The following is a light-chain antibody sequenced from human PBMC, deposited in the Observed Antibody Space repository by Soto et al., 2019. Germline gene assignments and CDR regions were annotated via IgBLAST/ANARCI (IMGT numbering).Light chain of an antibody. V-gene: IGLV1-44*01. Sequence: QSVLTQPPSASGTPGQRVTISCSGSSSNIGSNTVNWYQQLPGTAPKLLIYSNNQRPSGVPDRCSGSKSGPSASLAISGLQSEDEADSYCAAWDDSLNGYVFGTGTKVTVL. J-gene: IGLJ1*01. CDR3: AAWDDSLNGYV. CDR2: SNN. CDR1: SSNIGSNT.